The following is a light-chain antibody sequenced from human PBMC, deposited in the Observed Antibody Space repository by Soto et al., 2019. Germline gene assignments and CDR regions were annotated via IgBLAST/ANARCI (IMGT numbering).Light chain of an antibody. V-gene: IGLV2-8*01. Sequence: QSALTQPPSAAWSPVQSVTISCTGTSSDVGGYNYVSWYQQHPGNAPKLMIYEVSKRPSGVPDRFSGSKSGNTAYLTVSGLQAEDEADYYCSSYAGSNNFVVFGGGTKVTVL. CDR3: SSYAGSNNFVV. CDR1: SSDVGGYNY. CDR2: EVS. J-gene: IGLJ2*01.